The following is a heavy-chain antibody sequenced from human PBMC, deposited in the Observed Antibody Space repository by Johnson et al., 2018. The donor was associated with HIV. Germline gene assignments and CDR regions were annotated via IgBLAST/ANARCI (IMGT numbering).Heavy chain of an antibody. V-gene: IGHV3-11*04. Sequence: QVQLVESGGGLVKPGGSLRLSCAASGFTFSDYYMSWIRQAPGKGLEWVPAISGSGGSTYYADSVKGRFTISRDNAKNSLYLQMNRLRAEDTAVYYCARGPSSGWYRGAFDIWGQGTMVTVSS. CDR3: ARGPSSGWYRGAFDI. D-gene: IGHD6-19*01. CDR2: ISGSGGST. J-gene: IGHJ3*02. CDR1: GFTFSDYY.